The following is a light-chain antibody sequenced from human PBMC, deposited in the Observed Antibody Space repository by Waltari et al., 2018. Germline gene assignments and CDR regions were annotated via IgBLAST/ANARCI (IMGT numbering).Light chain of an antibody. J-gene: IGLJ2*01. CDR3: WLAYTGGIVV. CDR2: DSY. Sequence: AVVTQEPSLTVSPGGTVTLTCGSSTGAVTSGHYPHWLQQKPGQAPRTLIYDSYIKQSWTPARFSASLVGGKAVLTLSGAQAEDEAKYYCWLAYTGGIVVFGGGTELAVL. CDR1: TGAVTSGHY. V-gene: IGLV7-46*01.